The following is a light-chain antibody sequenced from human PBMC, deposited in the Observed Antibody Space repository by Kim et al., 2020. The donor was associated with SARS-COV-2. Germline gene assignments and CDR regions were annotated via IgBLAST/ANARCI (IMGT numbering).Light chain of an antibody. CDR3: QQFGSSSPLT. Sequence: ESAPPCCASRRVVSSCIAWYQQQPGQAPSLLIEGASANATGSPHRFSGSGAGTAFSLTISSLEPEDFSVYYCQQFGSSSPLTFGGGTKVEIK. V-gene: IGKV3-20*01. CDR2: GAS. CDR1: RRVVSSC. J-gene: IGKJ4*01.